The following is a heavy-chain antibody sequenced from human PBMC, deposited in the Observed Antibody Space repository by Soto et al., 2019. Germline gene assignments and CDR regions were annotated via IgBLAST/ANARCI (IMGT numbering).Heavy chain of an antibody. CDR1: GYTFTSYW. CDR2: IHPSDFDT. CDR3: ARTQSEHITIFGVVIPGPFDY. Sequence: GASLKISCKGSGYTFTSYWIGWVRQMPGKGLEWMGIIHPSDFDTRYSPSFQGQVTISADKSISTAYLQWSSLRAEDTAVYYCARTQSEHITIFGVVIPGPFDYWGQGTLVTVSS. V-gene: IGHV5-51*01. J-gene: IGHJ4*02. D-gene: IGHD3-3*01.